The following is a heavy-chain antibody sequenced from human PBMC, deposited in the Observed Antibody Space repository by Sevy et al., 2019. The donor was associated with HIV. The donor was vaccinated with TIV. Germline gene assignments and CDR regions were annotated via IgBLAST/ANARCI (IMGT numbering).Heavy chain of an antibody. CDR2: ISSSSSTI. D-gene: IGHD3-16*01. CDR1: GFTFSSYS. J-gene: IGHJ6*02. Sequence: GGSLRLSCAASGFTFSSYSMNWVRQAPGKGLEWVSYISSSSSTIYYADSVKGRFTISRDNAKNSLYLQMNSLRDEDTAVYYYARGPGGANTAKDYYYYGMDVWGQGTTVTVSS. V-gene: IGHV3-48*02. CDR3: ARGPGGANTAKDYYYYGMDV.